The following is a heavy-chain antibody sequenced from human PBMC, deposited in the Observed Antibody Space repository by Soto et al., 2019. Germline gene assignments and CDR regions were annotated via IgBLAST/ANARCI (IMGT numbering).Heavy chain of an antibody. J-gene: IGHJ4*02. V-gene: IGHV3-15*01. CDR2: IKSKTDGGTT. CDR3: TTASVAPGSWKYYFDY. CDR1: GFTFSNAW. D-gene: IGHD2-15*01. Sequence: EVQLVESGGGLVKPGGSLRLSCAASGFTFSNAWMSWVRQAPGKGLEWVGRIKSKTDGGTTDYAAPVKGRFTISRDDSKNTLYLQMTSLKTEDTAVYYCTTASVAPGSWKYYFDYWGQGTLVTVSS.